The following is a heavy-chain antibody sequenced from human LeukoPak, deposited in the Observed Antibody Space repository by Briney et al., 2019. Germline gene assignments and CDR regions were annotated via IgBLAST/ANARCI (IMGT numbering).Heavy chain of an antibody. D-gene: IGHD5-18*01. V-gene: IGHV3-9*01. J-gene: IGHJ3*02. CDR2: ISWNSGSL. CDR1: GFTFDDYA. Sequence: GGSLRLSCAASGFTFDDYAMHWVRQAPGKGLEWVSGISWNSGSLGYADSVTGPFTISRDNAKNSLYLQMNSLRAEDTALYYCAGYRQPDDAFDIWGQGTMVTVSS. CDR3: AGYRQPDDAFDI.